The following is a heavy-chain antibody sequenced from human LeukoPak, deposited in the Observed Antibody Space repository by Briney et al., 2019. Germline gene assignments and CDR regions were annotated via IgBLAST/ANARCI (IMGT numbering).Heavy chain of an antibody. CDR1: GFTFSSYA. V-gene: IGHV3-64*01. J-gene: IGHJ4*02. CDR3: ARGWRGYCSGGSCHFDY. D-gene: IGHD2-15*01. CDR2: ISSNGGST. Sequence: GGSLRLSCAASGFTFSSYAMHWVRQAPGKGLEYVSAISSNGGSTYYANSVKGRFTISRDNSKNTLYLQMGSLRAEDMAVYYCARGWRGYCSGGSCHFDYWGQGTLVTVSS.